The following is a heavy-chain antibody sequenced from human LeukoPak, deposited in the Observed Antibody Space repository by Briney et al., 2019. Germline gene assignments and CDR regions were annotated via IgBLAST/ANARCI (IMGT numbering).Heavy chain of an antibody. CDR3: GGRPDGTSHFDY. D-gene: IGHD6-6*01. V-gene: IGHV4-59*08. CDR2: VYYSGST. CDR1: GGSIRSYF. J-gene: IGHJ4*02. Sequence: SETLSLTCTVSGGSIRSYFWSWIRQPPGKGLEWIGYVYYSGSTNYNPSLKSRVTISVDTSKKQFSLKLSSVTAADTAVYYCGGRPDGTSHFDYGGQGTLVTVSS.